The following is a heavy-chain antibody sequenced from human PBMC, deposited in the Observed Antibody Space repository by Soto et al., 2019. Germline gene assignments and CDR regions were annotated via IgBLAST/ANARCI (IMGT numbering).Heavy chain of an antibody. Sequence: GASVKVSCKASGYTFTSYGISWVRQAPGQGLEWMGWISAYNGNTNYAQKLQGRVTMTTDTSTSTAYMELRSLRSDDTAVYYCARTARYFGVVLLSFFYFCGQGSLDTVSS. CDR2: ISAYNGNT. D-gene: IGHD3-3*01. J-gene: IGHJ4*02. CDR1: GYTFTSYG. CDR3: ARTARYFGVVLLSFFYF. V-gene: IGHV1-18*01.